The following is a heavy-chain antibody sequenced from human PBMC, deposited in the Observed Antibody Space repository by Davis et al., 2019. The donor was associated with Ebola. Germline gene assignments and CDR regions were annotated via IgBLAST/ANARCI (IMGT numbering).Heavy chain of an antibody. Sequence: GESLKISCTDSVITFSSYAMTWVRQAPGKGLEWVSAISGSGGSTYYADSVKGRFTISRDNSKKTLYLQMNSLRAEDTAVYYCAKLDTAMVTWKPFDYWGQGTLVTVSS. D-gene: IGHD5-18*01. CDR1: VITFSSYA. V-gene: IGHV3-23*01. CDR2: ISGSGGST. CDR3: AKLDTAMVTWKPFDY. J-gene: IGHJ4*02.